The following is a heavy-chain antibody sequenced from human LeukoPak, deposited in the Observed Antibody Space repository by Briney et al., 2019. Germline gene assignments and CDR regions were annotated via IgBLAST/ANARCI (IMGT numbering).Heavy chain of an antibody. CDR1: AYDFTSYF. CDR3: VRHLPSYDFWSGYSF. J-gene: IGHJ4*02. CDR2: NNPSGGST. V-gene: IGHV1-46*01. D-gene: IGHD3-3*01. Sequence: ASVKVSCKISAYDFTSYFMHWVRQAPGQGPEWMGMNNPSGGSTTYAQKFQDRVIMTRDTSTRTVYMELLSLRSDDTAVYYCVRHLPSYDFWSGYSFWGQGTLVTVSS.